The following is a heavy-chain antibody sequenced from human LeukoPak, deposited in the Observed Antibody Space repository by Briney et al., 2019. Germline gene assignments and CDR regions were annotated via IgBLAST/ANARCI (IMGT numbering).Heavy chain of an antibody. CDR1: GGTFSSYA. CDR2: FIPIFGTA. J-gene: IGHJ4*02. Sequence: SVKVSCKASGGTFSSYAVSWVRQAPGQGLEWMGGFIPIFGTANYAQNFQGRVTITTDESTSTAYMELSSLRAEDTAVYYCANQDGRTVPTPRWGQGTLVTASS. D-gene: IGHD4-23*01. V-gene: IGHV1-69*05. CDR3: ANQDGRTVPTPR.